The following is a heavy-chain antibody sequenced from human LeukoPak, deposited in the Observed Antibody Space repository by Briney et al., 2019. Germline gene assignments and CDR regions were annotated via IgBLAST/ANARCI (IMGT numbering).Heavy chain of an antibody. Sequence: SETLSLTCTVSGYSISSGYYWGWIRQPPGKGLEWIGSIYHSGSTYYNPSLKSRVTISVDTSKNQFSLKLSSVTAADTAVYYCAREEIITIFGVVISRYNWFDPWGQGTLVTVSS. J-gene: IGHJ5*02. V-gene: IGHV4-38-2*02. CDR1: GYSISSGYY. D-gene: IGHD3-3*01. CDR3: AREEIITIFGVVISRYNWFDP. CDR2: IYHSGST.